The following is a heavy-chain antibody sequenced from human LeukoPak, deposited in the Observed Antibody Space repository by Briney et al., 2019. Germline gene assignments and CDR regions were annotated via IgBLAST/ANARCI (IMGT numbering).Heavy chain of an antibody. J-gene: IGHJ2*01. Sequence: SETLSLTCTVSGGSISSYYWSWIRQPPGKGLEWIGYIYYSGSTNYNPSLKSRVTISVDTSKNQFSLKLSSVTAADTAVFYCARLVTDYYDISGYYLYWYFDLWGRGTLVTVSS. CDR2: IYYSGST. CDR3: ARLVTDYYDISGYYLYWYFDL. D-gene: IGHD3-22*01. V-gene: IGHV4-59*08. CDR1: GGSISSYY.